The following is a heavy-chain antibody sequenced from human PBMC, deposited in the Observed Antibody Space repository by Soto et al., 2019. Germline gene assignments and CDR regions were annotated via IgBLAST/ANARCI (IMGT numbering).Heavy chain of an antibody. V-gene: IGHV4-61*01. CDR3: SYGSSFDY. CDR2: ISHSGRT. D-gene: IGHD3-10*01. CDR1: GASLRRGTYY. J-gene: IGHJ4*02. Sequence: LSETLSLTCTVSGASLRRGTYYWSWIRQPPGKGLEWIGYISHSGRTNYAPSLKSRLTMSVDTSQNQFSLQLNSVTAADTAVYFCSYGSSFDYWGQGTLGTVSS.